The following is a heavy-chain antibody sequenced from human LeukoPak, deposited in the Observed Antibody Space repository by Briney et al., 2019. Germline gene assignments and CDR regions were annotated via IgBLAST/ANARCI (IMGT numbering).Heavy chain of an antibody. D-gene: IGHD5-24*01. V-gene: IGHV4-39*01. Sequence: PSETLSLTCTVSGGSISSSSYYWGWIRQPPGKGLEWIGSIYYSGSTYYNPSLKSRVTISVDTSKNQFSLKLSSVTAADTAVYYCARATWERWLQLRDYWGQGTLVTVSS. J-gene: IGHJ4*02. CDR2: IYYSGST. CDR3: ARATWERWLQLRDY. CDR1: GGSISSSSYY.